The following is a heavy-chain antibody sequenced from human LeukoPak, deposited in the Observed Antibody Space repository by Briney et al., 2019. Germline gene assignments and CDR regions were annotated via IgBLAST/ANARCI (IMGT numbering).Heavy chain of an antibody. Sequence: ASVTLSCTASGYTFINYYINWVRQATGQGLEWMGWMNPNGGHTVFAQYLQGRVTMTRNTPTNTAYMELSSLRAEDTAVSYCESASYDYLPPQRNFDIWGHGTLVTVSS. D-gene: IGHD5-12*01. CDR1: GYTFINYY. J-gene: IGHJ4*01. CDR2: MNPNGGHT. CDR3: ESASYDYLPPQRNFDI. V-gene: IGHV1-8*01.